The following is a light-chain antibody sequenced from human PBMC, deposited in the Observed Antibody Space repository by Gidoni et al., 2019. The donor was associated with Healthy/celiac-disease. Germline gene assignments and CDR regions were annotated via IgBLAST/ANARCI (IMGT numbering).Light chain of an antibody. J-gene: IGLJ1*01. CDR1: SSDVGSYNL. Sequence: QSALTQPASVSGSPGQSITISCTGTSSDVGSYNLVSWYQQHPGKAPKLMIYEVSKRPSGVSNRFSGSKSGNTASLTISVLQAEDEADYYCCSYAGSRVFGTGTKVTVL. V-gene: IGLV2-23*02. CDR3: CSYAGSRV. CDR2: EVS.